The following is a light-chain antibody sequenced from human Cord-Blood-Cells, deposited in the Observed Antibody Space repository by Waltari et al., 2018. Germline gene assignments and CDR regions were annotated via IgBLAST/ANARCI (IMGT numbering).Light chain of an antibody. V-gene: IGKV3-20*01. CDR2: GAS. Sequence: EIVLTQSPCTLSLSPGERATLSCRASQSVSSSYLAWYQQTPGQAPRLLIYGASSRATRIPDRFSGSGSGTDFTLTISRLEPEDFAVYYCQQYGSSPFTFGPGTKVDIK. CDR1: QSVSSSY. J-gene: IGKJ3*01. CDR3: QQYGSSPFT.